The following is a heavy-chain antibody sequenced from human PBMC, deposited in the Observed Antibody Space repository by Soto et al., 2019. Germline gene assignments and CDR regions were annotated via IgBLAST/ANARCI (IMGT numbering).Heavy chain of an antibody. CDR3: ARGDFYDILTGYYRTYGMDV. J-gene: IGHJ6*02. CDR2: IWYDGSNK. Sequence: PGGSLRLSCAASGFTFSGYGMHWVRQAPGKGLEWVAVIWYDGSNKYYADSVKGRFTISRDNSKNTLYLQMNSLRAEDTAVYYCARGDFYDILTGYYRTYGMDVWCQGTTVTVSS. D-gene: IGHD3-9*01. V-gene: IGHV3-33*01. CDR1: GFTFSGYG.